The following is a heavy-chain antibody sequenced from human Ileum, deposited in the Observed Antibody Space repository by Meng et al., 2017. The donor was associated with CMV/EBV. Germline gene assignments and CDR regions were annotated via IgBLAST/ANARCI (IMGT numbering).Heavy chain of an antibody. Sequence: QWPLEQWGAGLLKPSETLSLTCAVYGGSFSGYYRSWIRQPPGKGLEWIGEINHSGSTNYNPSLKSRVTISVDTSKNQFFLKLSSVTAADTAVYYCARGVAGGPFDYWGQGTLVTVSS. CDR3: ARGVAGGPFDY. V-gene: IGHV4-34*01. CDR1: GGSFSGYY. J-gene: IGHJ4*02. D-gene: IGHD2-15*01. CDR2: INHSGST.